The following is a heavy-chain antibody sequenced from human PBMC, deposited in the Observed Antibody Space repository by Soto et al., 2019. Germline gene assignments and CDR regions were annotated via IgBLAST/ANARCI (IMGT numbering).Heavy chain of an antibody. CDR1: GFTFSSYW. D-gene: IGHD1-1*01. J-gene: IGHJ6*02. CDR3: ARGLPYNMDV. CDR2: ISNDGSST. Sequence: GGSLRLSCAASGFTFSSYWMHWVRQAPGKGLVWVSRISNDGSSTSYADSVKGRFTISRDNAKNTLYLQMNTLRAEDTALYYCARGLPYNMDVWGQGTTVTVSS. V-gene: IGHV3-74*01.